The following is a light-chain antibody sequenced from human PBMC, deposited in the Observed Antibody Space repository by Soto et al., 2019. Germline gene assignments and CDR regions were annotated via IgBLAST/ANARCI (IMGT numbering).Light chain of an antibody. CDR2: KAS. V-gene: IGKV1-5*03. CDR3: QQYNTYWT. J-gene: IGKJ1*01. Sequence: DIQMTQSPSTLSASVGDRVTITCRASQSISNWLAWYQQTPGKAPKLLIYKASILESGVPSRFNGSGSGTEFTLTISSLQPADFASYYCQQYNTYWTFGQGTKVEIK. CDR1: QSISNW.